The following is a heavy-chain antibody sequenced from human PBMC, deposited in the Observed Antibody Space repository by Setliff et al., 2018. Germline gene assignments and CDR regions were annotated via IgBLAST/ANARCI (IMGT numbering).Heavy chain of an antibody. J-gene: IGHJ4*02. CDR1: GGSFSDCH. V-gene: IGHV4-38-2*01. D-gene: IGHD6-19*01. Sequence: SETLSLTCAVYGGSFSDCHWGWIRQPPGKGLEWIGSIYYSGNTYYNASLKGRVTISGDTSKNQFSLKLTAVTAADTAIYYCARHRAVAGAYYFDFWGQGTLVTVSS. CDR3: ARHRAVAGAYYFDF. CDR2: IYYSGNT.